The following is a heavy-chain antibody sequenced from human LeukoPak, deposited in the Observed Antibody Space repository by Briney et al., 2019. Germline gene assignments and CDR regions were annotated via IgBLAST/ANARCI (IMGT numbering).Heavy chain of an antibody. J-gene: IGHJ3*02. CDR2: IKQDGSEK. Sequence: GGSLRLSCAASGFTFSSYWMSWVRQAPGKGLEWVANIKQDGSEKYYVDSVKGRFTISRDNAKNSLYLQMNSLRAEDTAVYYCAREQERWLQSDAFDIWGQGTMVTASS. V-gene: IGHV3-7*01. CDR1: GFTFSSYW. CDR3: AREQERWLQSDAFDI. D-gene: IGHD5-24*01.